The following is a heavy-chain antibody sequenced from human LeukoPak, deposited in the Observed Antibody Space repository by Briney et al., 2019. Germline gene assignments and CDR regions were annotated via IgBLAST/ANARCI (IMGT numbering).Heavy chain of an antibody. V-gene: IGHV1-69*06. D-gene: IGHD3-22*01. Sequence: ASVKVSCKASGGTFSSYAISWVRQAPGQGLEWMGGIIPIFGTANYAQKFQGRVTITADKSTSTAYMELSSLRSEDTAVYYCARDDSSGYYPNDYWGQGTLVTVSS. CDR2: IIPIFGTA. J-gene: IGHJ4*02. CDR3: ARDDSSGYYPNDY. CDR1: GGTFSSYA.